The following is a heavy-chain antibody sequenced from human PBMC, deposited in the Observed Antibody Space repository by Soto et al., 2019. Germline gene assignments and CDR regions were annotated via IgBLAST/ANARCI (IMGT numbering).Heavy chain of an antibody. CDR2: INPNSGGT. CDR3: ARVRCGSTSCLRLDY. D-gene: IGHD2-2*01. Sequence: ASVKVSCKASGYTFTGYYMHWVRQAPGQGLEWMGWINPNSGGTNYAQKFQGRVTMTRDTSISTAYMELSRLRSDDTAVYYCARVRCGSTSCLRLDYWGQGTLVTVSS. J-gene: IGHJ4*02. V-gene: IGHV1-2*02. CDR1: GYTFTGYY.